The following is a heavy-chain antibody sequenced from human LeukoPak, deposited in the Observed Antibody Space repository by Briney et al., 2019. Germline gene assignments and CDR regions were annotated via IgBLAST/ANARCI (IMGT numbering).Heavy chain of an antibody. V-gene: IGHV4-4*07. J-gene: IGHJ3*02. CDR2: IYTSGST. D-gene: IGHD3-3*01. Sequence: PSETLSLTCTVSGGSISSYYRSWIRQPAGKGLEWIRRIYTSGSTNYNPSLKSRVTMSVDTSKNQFSLKLSSVTAADTAVYYCAGDEYYDFWSGYAFDIWGQGTMVTVSS. CDR3: AGDEYYDFWSGYAFDI. CDR1: GGSISSYY.